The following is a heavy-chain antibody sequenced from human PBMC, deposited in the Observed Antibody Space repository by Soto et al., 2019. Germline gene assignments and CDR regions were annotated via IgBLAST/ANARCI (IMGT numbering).Heavy chain of an antibody. V-gene: IGHV1-18*01. D-gene: IGHD3-22*01. J-gene: IGHJ5*02. CDR2: ISAYNGNT. CDR1: GYTFTSYG. Sequence: GASVKVSCKASGYTFTSYGISWVRQAPGQGLEWMGWISAYNGNTNYAQKLQGRVTMTTDTSTSTAYMELRSLRSDDTAVYYCAREYYYDSSGYDSNWFDPWGQGTLVTVSS. CDR3: AREYYYDSSGYDSNWFDP.